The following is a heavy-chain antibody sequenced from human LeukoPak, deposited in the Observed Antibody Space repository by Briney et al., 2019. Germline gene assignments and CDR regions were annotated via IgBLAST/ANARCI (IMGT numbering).Heavy chain of an antibody. D-gene: IGHD6-13*01. CDR2: INPSGGST. J-gene: IGHJ6*03. CDR1: GYTFTSYY. Sequence: ASVKVSCKASGYTFTSYYMHWARQAPGQGLEWMGIINPSGGSTSYAQKFQGRVTMTRDMSTSTVYMELSSLRSEDTAVYYCARDEAAADSQDYYYYYYMDVWGKGTTVTVSS. V-gene: IGHV1-46*01. CDR3: ARDEAAADSQDYYYYYYMDV.